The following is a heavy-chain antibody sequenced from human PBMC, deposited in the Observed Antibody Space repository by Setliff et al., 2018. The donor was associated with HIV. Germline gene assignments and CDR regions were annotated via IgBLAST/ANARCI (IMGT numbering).Heavy chain of an antibody. V-gene: IGHV4-59*08. J-gene: IGHJ4*02. CDR2: TYYDGKT. CDR1: GGSITSYF. D-gene: IGHD6-19*01. CDR3: ATLHSSGWPYYSDY. Sequence: SETLSLTCSVSGGSITSYFWHWIRQPPGKGLEWIGYTYYDGKTDYNPSLKSRGTISVDTSKNQFSLKLSSVTAADTAVYYCATLHSSGWPYYSDYRGQGILVTVSS.